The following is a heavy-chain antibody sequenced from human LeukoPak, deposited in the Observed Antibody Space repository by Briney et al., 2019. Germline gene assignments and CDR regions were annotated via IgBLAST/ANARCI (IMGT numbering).Heavy chain of an antibody. Sequence: GGSLRLSCAASGFTFSSYAINWVRQAPGKGLEWLSAISGSGGHIYYADSLKGRFTISRDNSKNTAYLEMNSLRAEDTAVYHCAKIMGSSPSMAHFAYWGQGTLVTVSS. V-gene: IGHV3-23*01. CDR3: AKIMGSSPSMAHFAY. CDR2: ISGSGGHI. D-gene: IGHD6-6*01. CDR1: GFTFSSYA. J-gene: IGHJ4*02.